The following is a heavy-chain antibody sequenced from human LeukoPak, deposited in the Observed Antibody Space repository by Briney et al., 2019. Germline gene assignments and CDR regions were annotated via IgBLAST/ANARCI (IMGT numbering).Heavy chain of an antibody. Sequence: GGSLRLSCAASGFTFSSYWMHWVRHAPGKGLVWVSRINSDGSGTTYADSAKGRFTISRDNAKNTLFLQMNSLRAEDTAVYYCAKDFWSGYYPTYWGQGTLVTVSS. D-gene: IGHD3-3*01. V-gene: IGHV3-74*01. J-gene: IGHJ4*02. CDR1: GFTFSSYW. CDR2: INSDGSGT. CDR3: AKDFWSGYYPTY.